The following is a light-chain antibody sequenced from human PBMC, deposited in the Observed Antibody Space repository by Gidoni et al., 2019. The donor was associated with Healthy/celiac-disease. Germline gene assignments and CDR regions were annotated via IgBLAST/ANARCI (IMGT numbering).Light chain of an antibody. V-gene: IGKV3-20*01. CDR1: QSVSSSY. CDR2: GAS. J-gene: IGKJ1*01. CDR3: QQYGSSPKT. Sequence: EIVLTQSPGTLSLSPGDRATLSCRASQSVSSSYLAWDQQKPGQAPRLLIYGASSRATGIPDRFSGSGSGTDFTLTISRLEPEDFAVYYCQQYGSSPKTFGQXTKVEIK.